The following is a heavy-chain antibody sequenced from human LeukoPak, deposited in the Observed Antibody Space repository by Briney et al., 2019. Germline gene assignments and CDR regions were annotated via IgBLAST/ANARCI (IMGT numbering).Heavy chain of an antibody. CDR2: IYPGDSDT. Sequence: GESLKISCKGSGYSFTSYWIGWVRPMPGKGLEWMGIIYPGDSDTRYSPSFQGQVTISADKSISTAYLQWSSLKASDTAMYYRARLGDYYGSGSYSSHFDYWGQGTLVTVSS. D-gene: IGHD3-10*01. V-gene: IGHV5-51*01. J-gene: IGHJ4*02. CDR1: GYSFTSYW. CDR3: ARLGDYYGSGSYSSHFDY.